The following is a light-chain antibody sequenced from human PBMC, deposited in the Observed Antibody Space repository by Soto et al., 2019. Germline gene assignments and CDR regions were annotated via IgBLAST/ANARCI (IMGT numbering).Light chain of an antibody. CDR2: DTS. Sequence: DIQMTQSPSSLSASVGDRVTITCQAGQDISNYLNWYQQKPGQAPKLLIYDTSNLQTGDPSRFSGSGSGTYFTFTIASLRPEDIGTYYCQHLASFGQGTKLGIK. CDR3: QHLAS. J-gene: IGKJ2*03. V-gene: IGKV1-33*01. CDR1: QDISNY.